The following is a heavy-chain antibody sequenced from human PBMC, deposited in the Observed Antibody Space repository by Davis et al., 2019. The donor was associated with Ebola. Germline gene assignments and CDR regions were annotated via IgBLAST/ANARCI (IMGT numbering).Heavy chain of an antibody. D-gene: IGHD2-2*01. J-gene: IGHJ6*02. CDR2: IYWDGDK. CDR1: GFSLSTTGEG. Sequence: SGPTLVKPTQTLTLTCSFSGFSLSTTGEGVGWIRQPPGKALECLALIYWDGDKRFSPSLRSRLTIIKDTSKNQVVLTMTAMDPVDTATYYCARIETSSHYYYYGMDVWGQGTTVTVSS. CDR3: ARIETSSHYYYYGMDV. V-gene: IGHV2-5*02.